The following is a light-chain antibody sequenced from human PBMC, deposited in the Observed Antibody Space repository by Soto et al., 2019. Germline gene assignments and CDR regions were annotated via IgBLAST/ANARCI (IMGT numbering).Light chain of an antibody. CDR3: QQYISWT. Sequence: EIVLTQSPGTLSVSPGERATLSCRASLTISNNHLAWYQQKPGQAPSLLIYGTSSRATGIPDRFSGSGSGTDFTLTISRLEPEDSAIYYCQQYISWTFGQGTKVEIK. CDR2: GTS. J-gene: IGKJ1*01. V-gene: IGKV3-20*01. CDR1: LTISNNH.